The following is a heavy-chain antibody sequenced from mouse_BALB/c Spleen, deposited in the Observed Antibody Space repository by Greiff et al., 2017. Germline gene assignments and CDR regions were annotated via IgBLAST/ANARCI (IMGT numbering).Heavy chain of an antibody. CDR1: GDSITSGY. D-gene: IGHD1-1*01. Sequence: EVQVVESGPSLVKPSQTLSLTCSVTGDSITSGYWNWIRKFPGNKLEYMGYISYSGSTYYNPSLKSRISITRDTSKNQYYLQLNSVTTEDTATYYCARPWYYGSSYWYFDVWGAGTTVTVSS. CDR2: ISYSGST. V-gene: IGHV3-8*02. J-gene: IGHJ1*01. CDR3: ARPWYYGSSYWYFDV.